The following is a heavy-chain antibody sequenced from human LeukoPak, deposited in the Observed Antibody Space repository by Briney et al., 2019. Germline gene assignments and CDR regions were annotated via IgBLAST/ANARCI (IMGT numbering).Heavy chain of an antibody. Sequence: ASVTVSFKASGGTFSIYAISWVRQAPGQGLEWMGGIIPIFGTANYAQKFQGRVTITADKSTSTAYMELSSLRSEDTAVYYCASINYDILTGYRGYWGQGTLVTVSS. V-gene: IGHV1-69*06. D-gene: IGHD3-9*01. CDR2: IIPIFGTA. CDR1: GGTFSIYA. CDR3: ASINYDILTGYRGY. J-gene: IGHJ4*02.